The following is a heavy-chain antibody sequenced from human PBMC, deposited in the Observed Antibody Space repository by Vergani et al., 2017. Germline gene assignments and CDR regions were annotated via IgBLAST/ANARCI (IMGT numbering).Heavy chain of an antibody. Sequence: QVQLQESGPGLVKPSQTLSLTCTVSGGSISSGSYYWSWIRQPAGKGLEWIGRIYTSGSTNYNPSLKSRVTISVDTSKNQFSLKLSSVTAADTAVYYCARSGGYDSRGCFDYWGQGTLVTVSS. V-gene: IGHV4-61*02. CDR1: GGSISSGSYY. J-gene: IGHJ4*02. D-gene: IGHD3-22*01. CDR2: IYTSGST. CDR3: ARSGGYDSRGCFDY.